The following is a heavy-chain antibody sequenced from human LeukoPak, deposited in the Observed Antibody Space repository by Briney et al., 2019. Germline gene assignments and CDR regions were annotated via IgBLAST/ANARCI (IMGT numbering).Heavy chain of an antibody. J-gene: IGHJ6*02. CDR3: AKVVPAVYYYYYGMDV. Sequence: GGSVRLSCAASGFTFSSYAMSWVRQAPGKGLEWVSAISGSGGSTYYADSVKGRFTISRDNSKNTLYLQMNSLRAEDTAVYYCAKVVPAVYYYYYGMDVWGQGTTVTVSS. CDR1: GFTFSSYA. CDR2: ISGSGGST. D-gene: IGHD2-2*01. V-gene: IGHV3-23*01.